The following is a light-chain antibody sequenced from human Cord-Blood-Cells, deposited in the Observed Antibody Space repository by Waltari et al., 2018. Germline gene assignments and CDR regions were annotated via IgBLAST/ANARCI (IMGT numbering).Light chain of an antibody. Sequence: DVVMAESAYSLAVSLGGRATINCKSGQSVLYSSNDKNYLALYQQKPGQSPKLLIYGASTRESGVPDRFSGSGSGTDFTLTISSLQAEDVAVYYCQQYYRPPLTFGGGTKVEIK. CDR3: QQYYRPPLT. CDR1: QSVLYSSNDKNY. V-gene: IGKV4-1*01. J-gene: IGKJ4*01. CDR2: GAS.